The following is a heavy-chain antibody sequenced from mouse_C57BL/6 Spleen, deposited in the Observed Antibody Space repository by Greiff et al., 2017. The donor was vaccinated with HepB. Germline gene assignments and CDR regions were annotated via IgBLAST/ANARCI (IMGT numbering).Heavy chain of an antibody. J-gene: IGHJ3*01. CDR1: GYTFTSYW. V-gene: IGHV1-69*01. CDR3: ARATTVVDPFAY. Sequence: QVQLQQSGAELVMPGASVKLSCKASGYTFTSYWMHWVKQRPGQGLEWIGEIDPSDSYTNYNQKFKGKSTLTVDKSSSTAYMQLSSLTSEDSAVYYCARATTVVDPFAYWGQGTLVTVSA. CDR2: IDPSDSYT. D-gene: IGHD1-1*01.